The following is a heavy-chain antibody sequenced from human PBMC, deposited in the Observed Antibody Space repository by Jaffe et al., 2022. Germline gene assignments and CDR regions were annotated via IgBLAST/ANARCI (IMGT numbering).Heavy chain of an antibody. CDR2: ISWNSGSI. D-gene: IGHD3-9*01. J-gene: IGHJ4*02. CDR1: GFTFDDYA. V-gene: IGHV3-9*01. CDR3: AKDNYDILTPYYFDY. Sequence: EVQLVESGGGLVQPGRSLRLSCAASGFTFDDYAMHWVRQAPGKGLEWVSGISWNSGSIGYADSVKGRFTISRDNAKNSLYLQMNSLRAEDTALYYCAKDNYDILTPYYFDYWGQGTLVTVSS.